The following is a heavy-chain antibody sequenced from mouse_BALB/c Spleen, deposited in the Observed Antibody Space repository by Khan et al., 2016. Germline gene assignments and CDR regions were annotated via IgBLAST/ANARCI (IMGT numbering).Heavy chain of an antibody. J-gene: IGHJ2*01. V-gene: IGHV1S135*01. CDR1: GYAFTSYN. D-gene: IGHD1-1*01. CDR2: IDPYNGDT. CDR3: AREGITTIVAKGLDY. Sequence: VQLQQSGPELVMPGASVKVSCKASGYAFTSYNMYWVKQSHGKSLEWIGYIDPYNGDTAYNQTFKGKATLDVDKPSGNVPMHLNSLTSEDSAVYFCAREGITTIVAKGLDYWRQGTTLTVSS.